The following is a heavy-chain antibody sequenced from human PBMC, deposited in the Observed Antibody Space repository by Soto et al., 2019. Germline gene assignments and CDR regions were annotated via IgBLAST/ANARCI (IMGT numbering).Heavy chain of an antibody. D-gene: IGHD3-10*01. V-gene: IGHV1-69*12. CDR3: ARVADHDSGGNSVLVRAFDI. CDR2: IIPIFATS. CDR1: GGTFSSYA. Sequence: QVQLVQSGAEVKKPGSSVKVSCKASGGTFSSYAISWVRQAPGQGLEWMGGIIPIFATSNYAQRFQGRVTIPADASTSTAYMELSSLRSEDTAVYYCARVADHDSGGNSVLVRAFDIWGQGTMVTVSS. J-gene: IGHJ3*02.